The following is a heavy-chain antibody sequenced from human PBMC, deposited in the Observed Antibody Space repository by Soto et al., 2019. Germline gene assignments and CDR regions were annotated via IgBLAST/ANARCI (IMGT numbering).Heavy chain of an antibody. Sequence: QVQLVQSGAEVKKPGSSVKVSCKACGGTFSSYTISWVRQAPGQGLEWMGRIIPILGIANYAQKFQGRVTITADKAKSTGYMELSSLRSEGTAVYYCGKEFFTTVTSSWFDPWGQGTLVTVSS. V-gene: IGHV1-69*08. D-gene: IGHD4-17*01. J-gene: IGHJ5*02. CDR2: IIPILGIA. CDR3: GKEFFTTVTSSWFDP. CDR1: GGTFSSYT.